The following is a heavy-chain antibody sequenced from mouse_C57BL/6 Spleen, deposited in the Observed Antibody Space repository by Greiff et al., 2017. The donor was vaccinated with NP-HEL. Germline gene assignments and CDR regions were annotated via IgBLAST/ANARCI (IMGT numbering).Heavy chain of an antibody. CDR1: GYTFTDYY. D-gene: IGHD1-1*01. V-gene: IGHV1-19*01. J-gene: IGHJ4*01. Sequence: VQLKQSGPVLVKPGASVKMSCKASGYTFTDYYMNWVKQSHGKSLEWIGVINPYNGGTSYNQKFKGKATLTVDKSSSTAYMELNSLTSEDSAVYYCARGGFTTVVAPYYAMDYWGQGTSVTVSS. CDR3: ARGGFTTVVAPYYAMDY. CDR2: INPYNGGT.